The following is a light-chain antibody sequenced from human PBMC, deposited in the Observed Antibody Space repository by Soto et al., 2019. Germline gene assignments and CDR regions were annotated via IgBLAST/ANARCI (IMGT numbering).Light chain of an antibody. CDR3: QTWGTGILV. CDR1: SGHSSNA. CDR2: LNSDGSH. V-gene: IGLV4-69*01. Sequence: QAVLTQSPSASASLGASVKLTCTLSSGHSSNAIAWHQQQPEKGPRYLMKLNSDGSHSKGDGIPDRFSGSSSGAEHYLTISSLQSEDEADYYCQTWGTGILVFGGGTKLTVL. J-gene: IGLJ2*01.